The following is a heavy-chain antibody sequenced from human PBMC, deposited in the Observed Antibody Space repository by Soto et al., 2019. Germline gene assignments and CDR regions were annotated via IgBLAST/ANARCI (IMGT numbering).Heavy chain of an antibody. D-gene: IGHD5-12*01. J-gene: IGHJ4*02. Sequence: QVQLVQSGAEVKKPGSSVKVSCKTSGVTFNSYAISWVRQAPGHGLEWMGGIFPLFGTSNYAQKLQGRLTITADESTSTADMELSSLKSEDTAVYYCARGWVEMATITAVFDYWGQGTLVTVSS. CDR2: IFPLFGTS. V-gene: IGHV1-69*01. CDR3: ARGWVEMATITAVFDY. CDR1: GVTFNSYA.